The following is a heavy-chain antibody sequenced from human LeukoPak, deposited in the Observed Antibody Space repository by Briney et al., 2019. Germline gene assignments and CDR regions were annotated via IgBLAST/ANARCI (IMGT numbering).Heavy chain of an antibody. Sequence: GGSLTLSCEASGFSFSDYYMSWIRQPPGKGLEWTAYIRSGATTIYYADSVKGRFTISRDDAKNSLFLQMNSLRAEDTAIYYCATINFRPYWGQGTLVTVSS. CDR3: ATINFRPY. D-gene: IGHD1-1*01. V-gene: IGHV3-11*01. J-gene: IGHJ4*02. CDR2: IRSGATTI. CDR1: GFSFSDYY.